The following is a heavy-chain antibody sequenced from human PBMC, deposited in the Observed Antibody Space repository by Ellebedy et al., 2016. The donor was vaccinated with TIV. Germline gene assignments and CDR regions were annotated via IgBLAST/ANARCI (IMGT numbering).Heavy chain of an antibody. Sequence: AASVKVSCKASGYSFTGYYVHWVRQAPGQGLEWMGWINPNTGGTKYAQNFQGRVTMTLETSISTSYMELSRLRSDDTAVYYCARMVTAHFDYWGQGTLVTVSS. CDR2: INPNTGGT. CDR1: GYSFTGYY. D-gene: IGHD2-21*02. V-gene: IGHV1-2*02. J-gene: IGHJ4*02. CDR3: ARMVTAHFDY.